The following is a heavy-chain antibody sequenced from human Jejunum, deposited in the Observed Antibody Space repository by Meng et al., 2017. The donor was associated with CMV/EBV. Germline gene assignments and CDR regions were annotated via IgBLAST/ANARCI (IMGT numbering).Heavy chain of an antibody. D-gene: IGHD6-19*01. Sequence: QRRRGQSGAEVKKPGASVRVSCKASGYTFTHHGISWIRQAPGQGLEWMGWISCYNGDTNYAQKLQGRVTMTTDTSTNTAYMDLRGLRSDDTAVYYCARDPSNTSGRYAYFDYWGQGTLVTVSS. V-gene: IGHV1-18*01. CDR1: GYTFTHHG. J-gene: IGHJ4*02. CDR2: ISCYNGDT. CDR3: ARDPSNTSGRYAYFDY.